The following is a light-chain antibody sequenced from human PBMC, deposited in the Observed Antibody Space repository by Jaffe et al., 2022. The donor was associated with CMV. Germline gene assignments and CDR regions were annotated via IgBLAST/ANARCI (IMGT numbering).Light chain of an antibody. CDR1: SSNIGNNY. CDR2: DDN. V-gene: IGLV1-51*01. J-gene: IGLJ1*01. Sequence: QSVLTQPPSVSAAPGQRVDISCSGSSSNIGNNYVSWYQQLPGTAPEIVIYDDNKRPSGIPDRFSGSKSGTSATLGITGLQTGDEADYYCGTWDTSLSESYLFGSGTRVTVL. CDR3: GTWDTSLSESYL.